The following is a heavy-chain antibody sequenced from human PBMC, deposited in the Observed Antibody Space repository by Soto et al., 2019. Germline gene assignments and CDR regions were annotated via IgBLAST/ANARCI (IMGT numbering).Heavy chain of an antibody. CDR1: GFTFSGFD. CDR3: FALGTRQTNTWSGAF. Sequence: EVQLVESGGGLVQPGGSLRLSCEASGFTFSGFDMHWVRQGTGEDLEWVSGIGTLGDTFYADSVKGRFTISRERATNSLYLQMNNVTPEDTGAYYCFALGTRQTNTWSGAFWGRGALGAVSS. D-gene: IGHD2-8*02. V-gene: IGHV3-13*01. CDR2: IGTLGDT. J-gene: IGHJ4*02.